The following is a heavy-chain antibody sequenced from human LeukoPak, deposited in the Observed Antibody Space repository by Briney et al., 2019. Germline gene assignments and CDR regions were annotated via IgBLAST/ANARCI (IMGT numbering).Heavy chain of an antibody. D-gene: IGHD1-26*01. J-gene: IGHJ4*02. V-gene: IGHV4-4*07. CDR1: GGSISSYY. Sequence: SETLSLTCTVSGGSISSYYWSWIRQPAGKGLEWIGRIYTSGSTNYNPSLKSRVTMSVDTSKNQFSLKLSSVTAADTAVYYCARDSGSYRDYYFDYWGQGTLVTVSS. CDR3: ARDSGSYRDYYFDY. CDR2: IYTSGST.